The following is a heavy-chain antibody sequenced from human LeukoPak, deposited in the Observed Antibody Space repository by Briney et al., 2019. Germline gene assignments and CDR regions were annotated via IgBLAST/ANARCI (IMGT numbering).Heavy chain of an antibody. CDR3: ARVAPREVWVATGWENWFDP. V-gene: IGHV1-18*01. Sequence: ASVKVSCKASGYTFTSYGISWVRQAPGQGLEWMGWISAYNGNTNYAQKLQGRVTMTTDTSTSTAYMELRSLRSDDTAVYYCARVAPREVWVATGWENWFDPWGQGTLVTVSS. J-gene: IGHJ5*02. CDR2: ISAYNGNT. CDR1: GYTFTSYG. D-gene: IGHD5-12*01.